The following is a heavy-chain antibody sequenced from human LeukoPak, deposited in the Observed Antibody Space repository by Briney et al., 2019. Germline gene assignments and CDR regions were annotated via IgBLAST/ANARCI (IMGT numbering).Heavy chain of an antibody. Sequence: ASVEVTCKASGYTFTSYDINWVRQATGQGLEWMGWMNPNSGNTGYAQKFQGRVTMTRNTSISTAYMELSSLRSEDTAVYYCARTGAYYDFWSGYYPTALDYYGMDVWAKGPRSPSP. CDR3: ARTGAYYDFWSGYYPTALDYYGMDV. CDR2: MNPNSGNT. J-gene: IGHJ6*02. D-gene: IGHD3-3*01. V-gene: IGHV1-8*01. CDR1: GYTFTSYD.